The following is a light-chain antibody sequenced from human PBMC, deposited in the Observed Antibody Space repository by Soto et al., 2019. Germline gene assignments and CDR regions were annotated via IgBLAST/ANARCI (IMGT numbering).Light chain of an antibody. CDR3: QQYGSSPGT. CDR2: GAS. V-gene: IGKV3-20*01. J-gene: IGKJ4*01. CDR1: QRVSSNS. Sequence: EIVLTQSRGTLSLSLGDRSTLSCRASQRVSSNSLAWYQQIPGQAPRLLIYGASSRATDIPDRFRGSGSGTEFTLTITRLEPEDFAVYYCQQYGSSPGTFGGGTKVDIK.